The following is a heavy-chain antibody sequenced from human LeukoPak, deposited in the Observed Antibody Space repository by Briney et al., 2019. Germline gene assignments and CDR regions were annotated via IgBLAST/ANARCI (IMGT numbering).Heavy chain of an antibody. CDR1: GGSISSYY. Sequence: SETLSLTCTVSGGSISSYYWSWIRQPPGKGLEWIGYIYYSGSTNYNPSLKSRVTISVDTSKNQFSLKLSSVTAADTAVYYCARVYYDDGMDVWGQGTTVTASS. CDR2: IYYSGST. CDR3: ARVYYDDGMDV. J-gene: IGHJ6*02. V-gene: IGHV4-59*01.